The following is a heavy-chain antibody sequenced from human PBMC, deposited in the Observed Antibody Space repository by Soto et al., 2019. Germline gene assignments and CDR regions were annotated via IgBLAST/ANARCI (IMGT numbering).Heavy chain of an antibody. D-gene: IGHD4-17*01. CDR1: GFTFNTYS. V-gene: IGHV3-33*01. CDR3: ARAGGTTVTSIWDFDS. Sequence: QVQLEESGGGVVQPGRSLRLSCEASGFTFNTYSMPWVRQPPGKGLEWLAAIWYDGTQKYYADSVKGRFIISRDNSKKTLYLEMNSLRVEDTAVYYCARAGGTTVTSIWDFDSWGQGTLVTVSS. J-gene: IGHJ4*02. CDR2: IWYDGTQK.